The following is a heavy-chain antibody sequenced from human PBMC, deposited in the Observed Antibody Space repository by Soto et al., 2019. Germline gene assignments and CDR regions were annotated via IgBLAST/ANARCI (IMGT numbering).Heavy chain of an antibody. Sequence: QVQLVHSGAEVKKPGSSVKVSCKASGGTFSSYTISWVRQAPGQGLEWMGRIIPILGIANYAQKFQGRGTITADKTTSTACMQVRSLRSVDAAVYYWAREAAVVVAVDDAFDIWGQGTVVAV. D-gene: IGHD2-15*01. CDR2: IIPILGIA. CDR3: AREAAVVVAVDDAFDI. V-gene: IGHV1-69*04. J-gene: IGHJ3*02. CDR1: GGTFSSYT.